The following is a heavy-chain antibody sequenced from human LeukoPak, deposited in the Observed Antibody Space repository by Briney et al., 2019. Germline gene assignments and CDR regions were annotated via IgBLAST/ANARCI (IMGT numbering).Heavy chain of an antibody. CDR1: GFTFSSYA. Sequence: GGSLRLSCAASGFTFSSYAMSWVRQAPGKGLEWVSVISGSGGSTYYAGSVKGRFTMSRDNSKNTLYLQMNSLRAEDTAVYYCAKDENRNWYFDLWGRGTLVTVSS. D-gene: IGHD2/OR15-2a*01. CDR2: ISGSGGST. V-gene: IGHV3-23*01. J-gene: IGHJ2*01. CDR3: AKDENRNWYFDL.